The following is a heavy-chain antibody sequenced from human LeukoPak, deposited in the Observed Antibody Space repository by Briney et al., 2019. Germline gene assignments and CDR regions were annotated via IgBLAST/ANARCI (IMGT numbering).Heavy chain of an antibody. CDR1: GGSISSGSYY. J-gene: IGHJ6*03. CDR2: IYTSGST. Sequence: SQTLSLTCTVSGGSISSGSYYWSWIRQPAGKGLEWIGRIYTSGSTNYNPSLKSRVTISVDTSKNQFSLKLSSVTAADTAVYYCARQIIVGATFYYYYYMDVWGKGTTVTVSS. D-gene: IGHD1-26*01. V-gene: IGHV4-61*02. CDR3: ARQIIVGATFYYYYYMDV.